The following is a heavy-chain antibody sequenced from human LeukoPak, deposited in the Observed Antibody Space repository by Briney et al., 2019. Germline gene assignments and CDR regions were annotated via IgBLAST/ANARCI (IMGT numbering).Heavy chain of an antibody. V-gene: IGHV3-53*01. Sequence: GGSLRLSCAASGFTVSSNYMSWVRQAPGKGLEWVSVIYSGGSTYYADSVKGRFTISRDNSKNTLYLQMNSLRAEDTAVYYCARDAGYADVYYYGMDVWGQGTTVTVSS. CDR2: IYSGGST. J-gene: IGHJ6*02. CDR3: ARDAGYADVYYYGMDV. D-gene: IGHD4-17*01. CDR1: GFTVSSNY.